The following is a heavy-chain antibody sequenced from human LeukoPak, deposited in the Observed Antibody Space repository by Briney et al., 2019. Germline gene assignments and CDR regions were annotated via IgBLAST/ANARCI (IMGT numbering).Heavy chain of an antibody. D-gene: IGHD6-19*01. J-gene: IGHJ4*02. CDR1: GFTFSSYA. V-gene: IGHV3-23*01. CDR2: MSGSGGST. CDR3: AKTPGGITVGAVNYFDY. Sequence: GGSLRLSCAASGFTFSSYAMSWVRQAPGKGLEWVSGMSGSGGSTYYADSVKGRFTISRDNSKNTLYLQMTSLRAEDTAVYYCAKTPGGITVGAVNYFDYWGQGTLVTVSS.